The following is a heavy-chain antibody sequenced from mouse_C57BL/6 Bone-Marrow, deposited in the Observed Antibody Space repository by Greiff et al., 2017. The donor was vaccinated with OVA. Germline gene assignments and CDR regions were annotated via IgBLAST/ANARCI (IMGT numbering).Heavy chain of an antibody. CDR2: ISDGGSYT. V-gene: IGHV5-4*01. Sequence: DVMLVESGGGLVKPGGSLKLSCAASGFTFSSYAMSWVRQTPEKRLEWVATISDGGSYTYYPDNVKGRFTISRDNAKNNLYLQMSHLKSEDTAMYYCARDLAHWYFDVWGTGTTVTVSS. CDR3: ARDLAHWYFDV. CDR1: GFTFSSYA. J-gene: IGHJ1*03.